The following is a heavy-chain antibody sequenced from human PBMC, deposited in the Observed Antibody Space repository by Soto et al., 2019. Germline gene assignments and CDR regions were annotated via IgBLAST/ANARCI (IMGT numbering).Heavy chain of an antibody. V-gene: IGHV3-33*01. CDR1: GFTFSSYG. CDR2: IWYDGSNK. D-gene: IGHD5-12*01. J-gene: IGHJ4*02. Sequence: QVQLVESGGGVVQPGRSLRLSCAASGFTFSSYGMHWVRQAPGKGLEWVAVIWYDGSNKYYADSVKGRFTISRDNSKNTLYLQMNSLRAEDTAVYYCARHSLFRYSWQDYWGQGTLVTVSS. CDR3: ARHSLFRYSWQDY.